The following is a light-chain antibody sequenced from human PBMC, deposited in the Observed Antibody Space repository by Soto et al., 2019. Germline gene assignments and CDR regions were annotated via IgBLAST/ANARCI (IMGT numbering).Light chain of an antibody. V-gene: IGKV3-20*01. J-gene: IGKJ5*01. CDR3: QLYGISPR. CDR2: ASS. Sequence: DIVLTQSPGTLSLPPGERSTLSCNTSQSSGSNFLAWYQHKPGQAPRLLIYASSNRATGIPDRFTGSASGTDFTLTINRLEPEDFAVYYCQLYGISPRLGQGTRLEIK. CDR1: QSSGSNF.